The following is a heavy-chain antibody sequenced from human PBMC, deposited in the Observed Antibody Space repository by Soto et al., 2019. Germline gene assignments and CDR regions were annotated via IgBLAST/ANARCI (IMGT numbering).Heavy chain of an antibody. J-gene: IGHJ5*02. CDR3: ARVGGSSSWSSSWFDP. D-gene: IGHD6-13*01. Sequence: PSETLSLTCAVYGGSFSGYYWSWIRQPPGKGLEWIGEINHSGSTNYNPSLKSRVTISVDTSKNQFSLKLSSVTAADTAVYYCARVGGSSSWSSSWFDPWGQGTLVTVSS. CDR2: INHSGST. CDR1: GGSFSGYY. V-gene: IGHV4-34*01.